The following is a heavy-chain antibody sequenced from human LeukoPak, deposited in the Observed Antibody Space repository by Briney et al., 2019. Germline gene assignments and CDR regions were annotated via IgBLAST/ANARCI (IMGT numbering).Heavy chain of an antibody. D-gene: IGHD3-22*01. J-gene: IGHJ5*02. CDR2: IKTDGSIA. CDR1: GFPFTKYG. V-gene: IGHV3-74*01. CDR3: ARDLGQYYDTSDNWFDP. Sequence: PGGSLRLSCAASGFPFTKYGMHWVRQAPAKGLEWVSRIKTDGSIADYADSVKGRFTISRDNAKNTLNLQMNSLRAEDTAVYYCARDLGQYYDTSDNWFDPWGQGTLVTVSS.